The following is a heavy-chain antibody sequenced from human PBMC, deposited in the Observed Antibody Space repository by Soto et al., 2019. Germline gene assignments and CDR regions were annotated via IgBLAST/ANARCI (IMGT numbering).Heavy chain of an antibody. D-gene: IGHD1-26*01. J-gene: IGHJ4*02. CDR1: GFTFITYD. CDR3: TRRKERSVPYYLEL. CDR2: MNPNNGNA. V-gene: IGHV1-8*01. Sequence: SVKVSCKVSGFTFITYDFSWLRQSSGQGRDWMVWMNPNNGNAGFAHKFRGRINMTRNPSTITAYIDLSSLISDDSAAYFCTRRKERSVPYYLELWGRGTQVPVT.